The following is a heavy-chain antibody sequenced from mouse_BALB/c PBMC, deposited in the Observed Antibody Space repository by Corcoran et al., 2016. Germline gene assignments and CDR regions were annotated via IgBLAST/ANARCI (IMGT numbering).Heavy chain of an antibody. D-gene: IGHD1-1*01. CDR1: GFNIKDTY. CDR2: IDPANGNS. J-gene: IGHJ1*01. Sequence: EVQLQQSGAELVKPGASVKLSCTASGFNIKDTYMHWVKQRPGQGLEWIGRIDPANGNSKYDPKFQGKATITADTSSNTVYLQLSSLTSEDTAVYYCARWGYGSRYFDVWGAGTTVTVSS. CDR3: ARWGYGSRYFDV. V-gene: IGHV14-3*02.